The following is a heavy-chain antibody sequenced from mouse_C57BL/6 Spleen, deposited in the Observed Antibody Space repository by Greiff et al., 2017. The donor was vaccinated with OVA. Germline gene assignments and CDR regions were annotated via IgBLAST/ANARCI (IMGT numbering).Heavy chain of an antibody. CDR3: ARRADLGFDY. V-gene: IGHV1-82*01. Sequence: LVESGPELVKPGASVKISCKASGYAFSSSWMNWVKQRPGKGLEWIGRIYPGDGDTNYNGKFKGKATLTADKSSSTAYMQLSSLTSEDSAVYFCARRADLGFDYWGQGTTLTVSS. CDR2: IYPGDGDT. D-gene: IGHD3-3*01. J-gene: IGHJ2*01. CDR1: GYAFSSSW.